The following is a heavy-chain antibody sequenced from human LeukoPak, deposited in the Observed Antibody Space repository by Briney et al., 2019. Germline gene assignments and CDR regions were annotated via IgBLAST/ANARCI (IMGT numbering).Heavy chain of an antibody. CDR3: ASGRYCSGGSCYVGYFDY. CDR1: GGSISSGGYY. V-gene: IGHV4-31*03. CDR2: IYYSGST. J-gene: IGHJ4*02. Sequence: SQTLSLTCTVSGGSISSGGYYWSWIRQHPGRGLEWIGYIYYSGSTYYNPSLKSRVTISVDTSKNQFSLKLSSVTAADTAVYYCASGRYCSGGSCYVGYFDYWGQGTLVTVSS. D-gene: IGHD2-15*01.